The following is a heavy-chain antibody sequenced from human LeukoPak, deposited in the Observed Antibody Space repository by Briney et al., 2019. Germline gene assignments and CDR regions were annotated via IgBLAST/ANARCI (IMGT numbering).Heavy chain of an antibody. D-gene: IGHD6-13*01. CDR3: ARGSVKQQLVRGTLNY. V-gene: IGHV4-59*01. J-gene: IGHJ4*02. CDR1: GGSFSGYY. Sequence: KSSETLSLTCAVYGGSFSGYYWSWIRQPPGKGLEWIGYIYYSGSTNYNPSLKSRVTISVDTSKNQFSLKLSSVTAADTAVYYCARGSVKQQLVRGTLNYWGQGTLVTVSS. CDR2: IYYSGST.